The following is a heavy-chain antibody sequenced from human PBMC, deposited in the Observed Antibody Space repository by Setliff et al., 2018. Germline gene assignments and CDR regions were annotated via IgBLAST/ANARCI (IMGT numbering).Heavy chain of an antibody. D-gene: IGHD6-13*01. CDR3: ARTQGEQQLTHGSNWFDP. V-gene: IGHV4-59*11. Sequence: KASETLSLTCTVSGGSISSHYWSWVRQPPGKGLEWIGYIYYSGSPNYNPSLKSRVTISLDTSKNQFSLRLTSVTAADTAAYYCARTQGEQQLTHGSNWFDPWGQGTLVTVSS. CDR1: GGSISSHY. CDR2: IYYSGSP. J-gene: IGHJ5*02.